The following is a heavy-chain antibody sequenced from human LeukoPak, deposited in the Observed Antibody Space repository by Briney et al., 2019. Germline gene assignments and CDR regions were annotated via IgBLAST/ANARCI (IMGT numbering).Heavy chain of an antibody. CDR1: GFTFSSYG. J-gene: IGHJ6*02. CDR2: ISYDGSNK. D-gene: IGHD6-13*01. V-gene: IGHV3-30*18. Sequence: GRSLRLSRAASGFTFSSYGMHWVRQAPGKGLEWVAVISYDGSNKYYADSVKGRFTISRDNSKNTLYLQMNSLRAEDTAVYYCAKAAAGNHYYGMDVWGQGTTVTVSS. CDR3: AKAAAGNHYYGMDV.